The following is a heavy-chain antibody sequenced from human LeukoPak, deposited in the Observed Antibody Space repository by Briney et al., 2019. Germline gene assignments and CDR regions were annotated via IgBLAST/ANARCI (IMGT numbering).Heavy chain of an antibody. V-gene: IGHV4-59*01. CDR1: GGSISSYY. D-gene: IGHD3-10*01. CDR2: IYYSGST. J-gene: IGHJ4*02. Sequence: SEALSLTCTVSGGSISSYYWSWIRQPPGKGLEWIGYIYYSGSTNYNPSLKSRVTISVDTSKNQFSLKLSSVTAADTAVYYCARVSLRGEVDYWGQGTLVTVSS. CDR3: ARVSLRGEVDY.